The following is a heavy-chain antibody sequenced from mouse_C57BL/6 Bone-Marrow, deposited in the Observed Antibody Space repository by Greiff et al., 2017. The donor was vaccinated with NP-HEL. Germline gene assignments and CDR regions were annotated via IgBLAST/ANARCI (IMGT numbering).Heavy chain of an antibody. J-gene: IGHJ3*01. CDR1: GYTFTEYS. D-gene: IGHD2-1*01. CDR2: FSTGSGSI. Sequence: QVQLQQSGAELVKPGASVKLSCKASGYTFTEYSMHWVKQRPGQGLEWIGWFSTGSGSIKYNENFKDKATLTADKSSSTVFMEMSRLTSEDSAVXFGAKRESDGNYGFAYWGQGTLVTVSA. V-gene: IGHV1-62-2*01. CDR3: AKRESDGNYGFAY.